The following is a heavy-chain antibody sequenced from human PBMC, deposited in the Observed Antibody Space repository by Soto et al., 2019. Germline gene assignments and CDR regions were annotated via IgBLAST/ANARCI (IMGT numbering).Heavy chain of an antibody. CDR1: GYSFNTSW. D-gene: IGHD2-15*01. J-gene: IGHJ6*02. Sequence: GESLKISCKTSGYSFNTSWISWVRQVPGKGLEWMGRIDPGDSNTNYSPSFQGHVTLSVDKSIGTAYLQWSSLKASDTAIYYCARQGGYYYYGMDVWGQGTAVTVSS. CDR3: ARQGGYYYYGMDV. V-gene: IGHV5-10-1*01. CDR2: IDPGDSNT.